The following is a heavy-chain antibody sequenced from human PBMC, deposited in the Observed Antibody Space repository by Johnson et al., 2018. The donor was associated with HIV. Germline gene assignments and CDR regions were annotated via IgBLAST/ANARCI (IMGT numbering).Heavy chain of an antibody. Sequence: VQLVESGGGLMQPGGSLRLSCAASGFTFSSYAMSWVRQAPGKGLEWVGRIKSKTDGGTTDYAAPVKGRFTISRYDSKNTLYLQMNSLRAEDTAVYYCARSPPLRRSAFAFWGQGTMVTVSS. CDR3: ARSPPLRRSAFAF. D-gene: IGHD5/OR15-5a*01. J-gene: IGHJ3*01. V-gene: IGHV3-15*01. CDR1: GFTFSSYA. CDR2: IKSKTDGGTT.